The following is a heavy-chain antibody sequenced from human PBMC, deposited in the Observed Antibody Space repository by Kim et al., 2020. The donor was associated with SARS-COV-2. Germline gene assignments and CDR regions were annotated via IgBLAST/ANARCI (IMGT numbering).Heavy chain of an antibody. J-gene: IGHJ5*02. D-gene: IGHD3-9*01. CDR3: ARDGVLRYFDWLEGRSPYNWFDP. CDR2: ISSSSSYI. Sequence: GGSLRLSCAASGFTFSSYSMNWVRQTPGKGLEWVSSISSSSSYIYYADSVKGRFTISRDNAKNSLYLQMNSLRAEDTAVYYCARDGVLRYFDWLEGRSPYNWFDPWGQGTLVTVSS. V-gene: IGHV3-21*01. CDR1: GFTFSSYS.